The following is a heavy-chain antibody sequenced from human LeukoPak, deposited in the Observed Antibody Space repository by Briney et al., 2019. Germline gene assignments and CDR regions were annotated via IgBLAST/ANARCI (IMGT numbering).Heavy chain of an antibody. D-gene: IGHD7-27*01. CDR2: INYSGST. J-gene: IGHJ6*02. Sequence: PSETLSLTCTVSGGSISSYYWSWIRQPPGKGLEWIGYINYSGSTNYNPSLKSRVTISVDTSKNQFSLKLSSVTAADTAVYYCARVTGSGNYSMDVWGQGTTVTVSS. CDR3: ARVTGSGNYSMDV. V-gene: IGHV4-59*08. CDR1: GGSISSYY.